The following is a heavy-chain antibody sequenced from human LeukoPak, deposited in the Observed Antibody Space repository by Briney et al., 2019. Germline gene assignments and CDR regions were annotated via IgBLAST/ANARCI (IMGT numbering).Heavy chain of an antibody. V-gene: IGHV4-30-2*01. CDR2: IYQSGST. D-gene: IGHD5-12*01. CDR1: GGSISSSESS. Sequence: SETLSLTCAVSGGSISSSESSWSWIRQPPGRGLEWIGYIYQSGSTYYNPSLKSRATISVDRSKNQFSLKLSSVTAADTAVYYCARRGGYDRLDYWGQGTLVTVSS. J-gene: IGHJ4*02. CDR3: ARRGGYDRLDY.